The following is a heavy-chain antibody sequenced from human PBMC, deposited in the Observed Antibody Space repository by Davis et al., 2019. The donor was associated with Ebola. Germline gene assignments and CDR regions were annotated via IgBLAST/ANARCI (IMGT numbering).Heavy chain of an antibody. Sequence: GESLKISCKGSGYSFTSYWISWVRQMPGKGLEWMGRIDPSDSYTNYSPSFQGHVTISADKSISTAYLQWSSLKASDTAMYYCASLRRTITGMDDAFDIWGQGTMVTVSS. CDR3: ASLRRTITGMDDAFDI. CDR1: GYSFTSYW. CDR2: IDPSDSYT. V-gene: IGHV5-10-1*01. D-gene: IGHD1-20*01. J-gene: IGHJ3*02.